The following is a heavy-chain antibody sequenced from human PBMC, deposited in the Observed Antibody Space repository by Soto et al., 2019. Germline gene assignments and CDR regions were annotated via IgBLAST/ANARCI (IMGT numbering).Heavy chain of an antibody. J-gene: IGHJ4*02. CDR2: VSYDGSRK. CDR1: GFTFSTYG. CDR3: AKGLHGDRDGYSYGADS. V-gene: IGHV3-30*18. D-gene: IGHD5-18*01. Sequence: QVQVVESGGGVVQPGRSLTLSCAASGFTFSTYGMHWVRQAPGKGLEWVAIVSYDGSRKHYVDSVKGRFAISRDNSMNTLYLELTSLRPEDTAMYYCAKGLHGDRDGYSYGADSWGQGTLVTVSS.